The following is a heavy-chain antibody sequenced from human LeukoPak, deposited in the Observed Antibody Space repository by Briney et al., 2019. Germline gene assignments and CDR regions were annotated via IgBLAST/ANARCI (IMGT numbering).Heavy chain of an antibody. CDR2: IKQDGSEK. V-gene: IGHV3-7*01. D-gene: IGHD1-26*01. Sequence: GGSLRLSCAASGFTLSSYWMSWVRQAPGKGLEWVANIKQDGSEKYYVDSVKGRFTISRDNAKNSLYLQMNSLRAEDTAVYYCARRDGSYPYPYYFDYWGQGTLVTVSS. J-gene: IGHJ4*02. CDR3: ARRDGSYPYPYYFDY. CDR1: GFTLSSYW.